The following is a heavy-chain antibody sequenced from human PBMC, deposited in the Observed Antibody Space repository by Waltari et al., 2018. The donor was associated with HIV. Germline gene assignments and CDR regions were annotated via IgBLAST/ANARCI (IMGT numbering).Heavy chain of an antibody. CDR1: GFTFSTYS. D-gene: IGHD5-18*01. CDR2: ISNDNTYI. Sequence: EVQLVESGGGLVKPGGSLRLSCAASGFTFSTYSMNWVRQAPGKGLEWVSSISNDNTYIYYADSVKGRFTISRDNAKNSLYLQMNSLRAEDTAVYYCARDVLGGYNYDFDCWGQGTLVIVSS. J-gene: IGHJ4*02. CDR3: ARDVLGGYNYDFDC. V-gene: IGHV3-21*01.